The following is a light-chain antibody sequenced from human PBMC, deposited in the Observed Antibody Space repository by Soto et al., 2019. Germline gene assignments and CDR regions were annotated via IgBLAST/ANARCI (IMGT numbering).Light chain of an antibody. J-gene: IGLJ3*02. CDR2: GNN. V-gene: IGLV1-40*01. CDR1: NSNIGAGYD. CDR3: QSYDTSLSAWV. Sequence: QSVLTQPPSVSGAPGQRVTISCTGSNSNIGAGYDVHWYQQLPVTAPKLLIYGNNNRPSGVPDRSSGSKSGSSASLAITGLHVDDEADYYCQSYDTSLSAWVFGGGTKLTVL.